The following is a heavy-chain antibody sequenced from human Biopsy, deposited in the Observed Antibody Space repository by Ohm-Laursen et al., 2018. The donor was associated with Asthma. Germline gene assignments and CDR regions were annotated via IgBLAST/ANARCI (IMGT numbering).Heavy chain of an antibody. CDR2: VYWTGST. Sequence: GTLSLTRRVYGGSISSFYWSWIRQSPEKGLEWMGYVYWTGSTNYNPSLKSRITMSVDTSKNRMFLELTSVTAADTAIYYCVRAVRNEQWLAPFDYWGQRKPVSVSS. D-gene: IGHD6-19*01. J-gene: IGHJ4*02. CDR3: VRAVRNEQWLAPFDY. CDR1: GGSISSFY. V-gene: IGHV4-59*01.